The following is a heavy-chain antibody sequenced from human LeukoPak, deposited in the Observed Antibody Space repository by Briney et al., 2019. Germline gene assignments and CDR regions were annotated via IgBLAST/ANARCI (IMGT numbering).Heavy chain of an antibody. J-gene: IGHJ4*02. D-gene: IGHD6-25*01. Sequence: GGSLRLSCAASGFAFNDFAMYWVRQAPGKGLDWVALIRRDGSHKYYAHSIRGRFTISRDNSKNTLYLQMSSLRAEDTAVYYCAKSSIMFAAGRLGSIDFWGQGTLVTVSS. CDR2: IRRDGSHK. V-gene: IGHV3-30*02. CDR1: GFAFNDFA. CDR3: AKSSIMFAAGRLGSIDF.